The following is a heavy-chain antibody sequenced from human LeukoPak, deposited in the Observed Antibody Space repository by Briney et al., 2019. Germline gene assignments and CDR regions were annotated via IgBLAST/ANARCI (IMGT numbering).Heavy chain of an antibody. J-gene: IGHJ4*02. CDR1: GGSFSGYY. V-gene: IGHV4-34*01. CDR2: INHSGST. CDR3: AMKSRAQGY. Sequence: SETLSLTCAVYGGSFSGYYWSWIRQPPGKGLEWIGEINHSGSTNYNPSLKSRVTISVDTSKNQFSLKLSSVTAADTAVYYCAMKSRAQGYWGQGTLVTVSS.